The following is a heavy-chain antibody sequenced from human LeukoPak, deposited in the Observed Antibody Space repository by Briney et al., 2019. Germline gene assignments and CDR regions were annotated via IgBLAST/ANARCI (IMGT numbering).Heavy chain of an antibody. V-gene: IGHV3-48*01. CDR3: ARDDHYNYYYMDV. CDR2: ISSGSNTI. CDR1: GFIFSTYS. Sequence: GGSLRPSCAASGFIFSTYSMNWVRQAPGEGLEWFSYISSGSNTIYYADSVKGRFTISRDNAENTLYLQMNSLGAEDTAVYYCARDDHYNYYYMDVWGKGTTVTVSS. J-gene: IGHJ6*03.